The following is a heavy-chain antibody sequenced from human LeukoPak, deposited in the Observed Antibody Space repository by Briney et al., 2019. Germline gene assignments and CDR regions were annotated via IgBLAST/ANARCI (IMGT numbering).Heavy chain of an antibody. CDR1: GFTFGSYV. D-gene: IGHD2-15*01. J-gene: IGHJ4*02. CDR2: ISGGGGT. V-gene: IGHV3-23*01. Sequence: GGSLRLSCAASGFTFGSYVMSWVRQAPGKGPEWVSAISGGGGTNYADSVKGRLTISRDNSNNTLYLQMNSLGGEDTALYYCARYCGAASCYSGFDYWGQGTLVTVAS. CDR3: ARYCGAASCYSGFDY.